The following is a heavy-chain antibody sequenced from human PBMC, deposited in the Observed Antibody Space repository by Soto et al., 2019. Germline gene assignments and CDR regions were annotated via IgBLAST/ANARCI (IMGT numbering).Heavy chain of an antibody. V-gene: IGHV1-69*01. CDR1: GGTFSSYA. CDR3: ASCWQKYDFWSGRKNFDY. D-gene: IGHD3-3*01. J-gene: IGHJ4*02. Sequence: QVQLVQSGAEVKKPGSSVKVSCKASGGTFSSYAISWVRQAPGQGLEWMGGIIPIFGTANYAQKFQGRVTITADESTSTAYMELSSLRSEDTAVYYCASCWQKYDFWSGRKNFDYWGQGTLVTVSS. CDR2: IIPIFGTA.